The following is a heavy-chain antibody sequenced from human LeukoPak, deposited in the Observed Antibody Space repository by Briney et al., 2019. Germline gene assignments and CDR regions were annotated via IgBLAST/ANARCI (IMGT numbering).Heavy chain of an antibody. D-gene: IGHD2-8*02. J-gene: IGHJ4*02. CDR3: ANSVVYAHYYFDY. V-gene: IGHV3-23*01. CDR1: GFTFSSYA. CDR2: ISGSGGST. Sequence: GGSLRLSCAASGFTFSSYAMSWVRQAPGKGLEWVSAISGSGGSTYYADSVKGRFTISRDNSKNTLYLQMSSLRAEDTAVYYCANSVVYAHYYFDYWGQGTLVTVSS.